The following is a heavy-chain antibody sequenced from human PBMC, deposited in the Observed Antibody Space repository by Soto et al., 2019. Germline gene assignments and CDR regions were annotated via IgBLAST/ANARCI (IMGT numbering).Heavy chain of an antibody. J-gene: IGHJ6*02. V-gene: IGHV3-30*18. CDR1: GFTFSSYG. CDR3: AKDSRYSYGYSSIVYYYYGMDV. D-gene: IGHD5-18*01. Sequence: GGSLRLSCAASGFTFSSYGMHWVRQAPGKGLEWVAVISYDGSNKYYADSVKGRFTISRDNSKNTLYLQMNSLRAEDTAVYYCAKDSRYSYGYSSIVYYYYGMDVWGQGTTVTVSS. CDR2: ISYDGSNK.